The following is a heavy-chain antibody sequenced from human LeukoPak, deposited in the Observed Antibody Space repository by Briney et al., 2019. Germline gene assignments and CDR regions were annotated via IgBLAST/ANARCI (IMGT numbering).Heavy chain of an antibody. CDR2: IYHGGST. J-gene: IGHJ3*02. V-gene: IGHV4-59*01. D-gene: IGHD3-22*01. CDR3: ACLTTADAFDI. CDR1: GGSISTYY. Sequence: SETLSLTCSVSGGSISTYYWSWIRQPPGKGLEWIGYIYHGGSTKYNPSLKSRVTISVDTSKNQFSLKLSSVTAADTAVYYCACLTTADAFDIWGQGTMVTVSS.